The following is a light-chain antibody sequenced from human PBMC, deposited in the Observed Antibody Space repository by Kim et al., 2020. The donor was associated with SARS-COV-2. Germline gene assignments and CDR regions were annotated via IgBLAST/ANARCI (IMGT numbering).Light chain of an antibody. Sequence: GQRVTIACSGSSANRGSNTVHWYQQIPGRAPKLLIYSNKKRPSGVPDRFSGAKSGTSAALAFSGLQSEDEADYYCGAWDDGLNGDVFGTGTKVTVL. CDR3: GAWDDGLNGDV. CDR1: SANRGSNT. V-gene: IGLV1-44*01. J-gene: IGLJ1*01. CDR2: SNK.